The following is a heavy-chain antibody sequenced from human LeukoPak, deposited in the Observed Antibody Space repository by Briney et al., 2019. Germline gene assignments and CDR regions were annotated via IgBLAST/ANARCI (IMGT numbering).Heavy chain of an antibody. V-gene: IGHV3-30*04. CDR2: LSYDGTKK. D-gene: IGHD6-13*01. J-gene: IGHJ5*02. CDR3: ASRCVSNWYVFGA. CDR1: GFTFNNYP. Sequence: GGSLRLSCAASGFTFNNYPMHWVRQAPGRGLEWVALLSYDGTKKYYADSVKGRFTIFRDNSRNTLFLQMSSLRPDDTALYYCASRCVSNWYVFGAWGQGTLVTVSS.